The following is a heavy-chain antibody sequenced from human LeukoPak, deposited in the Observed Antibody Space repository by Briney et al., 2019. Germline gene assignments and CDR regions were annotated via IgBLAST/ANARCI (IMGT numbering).Heavy chain of an antibody. Sequence: SQTLSLTCAISGDSVSSSSAAWNWIRQSPSRGLEWLGRTYYRSKWYNDYAVSVKSRITINLDTSKNQFSLQLNSVTPEDTAVYYCARGGEEQWLATDAFDIWGQGTMVTVSS. V-gene: IGHV6-1*01. CDR2: TYYRSKWYN. J-gene: IGHJ3*02. CDR3: ARGGEEQWLATDAFDI. D-gene: IGHD6-19*01. CDR1: GDSVSSSSAA.